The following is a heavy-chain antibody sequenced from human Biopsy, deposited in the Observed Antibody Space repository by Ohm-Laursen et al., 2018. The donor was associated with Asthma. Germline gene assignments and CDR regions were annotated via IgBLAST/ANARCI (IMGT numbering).Heavy chain of an antibody. D-gene: IGHD3-22*01. CDR2: IYSGGTS. V-gene: IGHV3-53*01. Sequence: SLRLSCAAPGFAVSRDHMFWVRRAPGKGLEWVSVIYSGGTSHTADSVRCRFTISRDYSKNTLYLQMHSLRAEDTAVYYCARGDSSNWSHYYFDYWGQGTLVTVSS. CDR1: GFAVSRDH. CDR3: ARGDSSNWSHYYFDY. J-gene: IGHJ4*02.